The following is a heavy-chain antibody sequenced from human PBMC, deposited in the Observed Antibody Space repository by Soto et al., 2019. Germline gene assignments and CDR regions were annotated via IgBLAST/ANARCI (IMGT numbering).Heavy chain of an antibody. CDR2: ITNKENGEAT. D-gene: IGHD2-21*01. V-gene: IGHV3-15*06. Sequence: EVQLVESGGGLVEPGGSLRLSCAASGFSFPNAWMTWVRQAPGKGLAWGGRITNKENGEATKYAAPVKGRFTISRDDSENILYLQMDSLPTEDTAVYYCTPGCCGSNVWAFDYWGQGTLVTVSS. CDR1: GFSFPNAW. J-gene: IGHJ4*02. CDR3: TPGCCGSNVWAFDY.